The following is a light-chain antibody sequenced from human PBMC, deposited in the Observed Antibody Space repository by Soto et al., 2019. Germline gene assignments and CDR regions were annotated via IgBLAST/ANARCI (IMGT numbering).Light chain of an antibody. CDR3: GTWDSSLSAWV. J-gene: IGLJ3*02. CDR1: SSNIGNDY. Sequence: QSVLTQPPSVSAAPGQKVTISCSGSSSNIGNDYVSWYQQLPGTAPKLLISANDKRPSGIPDRFSGSKSRTSATLGITGLQTGDEADYYCGTWDSSLSAWVFGGGTKLTVL. CDR2: AND. V-gene: IGLV1-51*02.